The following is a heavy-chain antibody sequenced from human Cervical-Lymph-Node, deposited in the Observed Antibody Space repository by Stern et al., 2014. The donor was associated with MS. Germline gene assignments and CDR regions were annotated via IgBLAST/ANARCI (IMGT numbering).Heavy chain of an antibody. J-gene: IGHJ6*02. CDR1: GGSISSGTYY. CDR2: IYSSGST. V-gene: IGHV4-61*02. CDR3: ARGGYDLLTAYNYYHYGMDV. Sequence: VQLQESGPGLVKPSQTLSLTCTVSGGSISSGTYYWSWIRQPAGKGLEWIGRIYSSGSTNYSPSLRSRVTISVDTSQKQISLKLSPVTAADTAVYYCARGGYDLLTAYNYYHYGMDVWGQGTTVTVSS. D-gene: IGHD3-9*01.